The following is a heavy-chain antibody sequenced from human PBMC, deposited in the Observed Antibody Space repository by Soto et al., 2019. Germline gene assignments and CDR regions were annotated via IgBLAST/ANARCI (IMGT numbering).Heavy chain of an antibody. Sequence: ASVKVSCKASGGTFSSYAISWVRQAPGQGLEWMGGIIPIFGTANYAQKFQGRVTITADESTSTAYMELSSLRSEDTAVYYCARQGSSSWYSAYYYYGMDVWGQGTTVTSP. CDR2: IIPIFGTA. D-gene: IGHD6-13*01. J-gene: IGHJ6*02. CDR3: ARQGSSSWYSAYYYYGMDV. V-gene: IGHV1-69*13. CDR1: GGTFSSYA.